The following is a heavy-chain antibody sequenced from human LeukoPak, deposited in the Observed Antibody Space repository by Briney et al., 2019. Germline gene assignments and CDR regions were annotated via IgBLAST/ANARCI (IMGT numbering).Heavy chain of an antibody. J-gene: IGHJ4*02. D-gene: IGHD6-6*01. CDR2: IIPIFGTA. V-gene: IGHV1-69*13. Sequence: SVKVSCKASGYTFTSYAISWVRQAPGQGLEWMGGIIPIFGTANYAQKFQGRVTITADESTSTAYMELSSLRSEDTAVYYCARDRKYSSSEPRFDYWGQGTLVTVSS. CDR3: ARDRKYSSSEPRFDY. CDR1: GYTFTSYA.